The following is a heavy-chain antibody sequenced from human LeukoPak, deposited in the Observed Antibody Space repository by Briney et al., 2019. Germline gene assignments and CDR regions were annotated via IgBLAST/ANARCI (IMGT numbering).Heavy chain of an antibody. CDR3: AKRSDITVVKDGACDI. J-gene: IGHJ3*02. CDR2: ISGSGGST. V-gene: IGHV3-23*01. CDR1: GFTFGSYA. Sequence: PGGSLRLSCAASGFTFGSYAMSWVRQAPGKGLEWVSAISGSGGSTYYADSVKGRFTISRDNSKSTLYLQMNSLRADDTAVYYCAKRSDITVVKDGACDIWGQGTMVTVSS. D-gene: IGHD4-23*01.